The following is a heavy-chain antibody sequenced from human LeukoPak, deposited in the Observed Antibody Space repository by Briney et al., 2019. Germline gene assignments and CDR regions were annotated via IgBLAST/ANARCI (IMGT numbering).Heavy chain of an antibody. CDR3: ARVVYSGYDFRGAMDV. J-gene: IGHJ6*03. CDR1: GGSISSYY. V-gene: IGHV4-59*01. D-gene: IGHD5-12*01. CDR2: IYYTGGT. Sequence: SETLSLTCTLSGGSISSYYWSSIRQPPGKGLEWIGHIYYTGGTNHNPSLKSRVTISVDTSKNQFSLKLSSVTAADTAVYYCARVVYSGYDFRGAMDVWGKGTTVTVSS.